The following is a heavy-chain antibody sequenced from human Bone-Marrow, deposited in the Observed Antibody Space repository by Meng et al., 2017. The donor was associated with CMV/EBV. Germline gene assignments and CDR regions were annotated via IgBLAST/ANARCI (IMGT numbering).Heavy chain of an antibody. CDR2: IYPGDSDT. CDR1: GYSFTSYW. V-gene: IGHV5-51*01. D-gene: IGHD2-2*01. Sequence: GESLKISRKGSGYSFTSYWIGWVRQMPGKGLEWMGIIYPGDSDTRYSPSFQGQVTISADKSISTAYLQWSSLKASDTAMYYCARGPLDIVVVPAVPPYYFDYWGQGTLVTVSS. J-gene: IGHJ4*02. CDR3: ARGPLDIVVVPAVPPYYFDY.